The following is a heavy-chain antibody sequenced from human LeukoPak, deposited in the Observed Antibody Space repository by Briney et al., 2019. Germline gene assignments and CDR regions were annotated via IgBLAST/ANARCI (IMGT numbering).Heavy chain of an antibody. CDR3: AKDLYSSGWYGNAFDI. Sequence: GGSLRLSCAASGFTFSSYWMHWVRQAPGKGLEWVSAISGSGGSTYYADSVKGRFTISRDNSKNTLYLQMNSLRAEDTAVYYCAKDLYSSGWYGNAFDIWGQGTMVTVSS. D-gene: IGHD6-13*01. V-gene: IGHV3-23*01. J-gene: IGHJ3*02. CDR2: ISGSGGST. CDR1: GFTFSSYW.